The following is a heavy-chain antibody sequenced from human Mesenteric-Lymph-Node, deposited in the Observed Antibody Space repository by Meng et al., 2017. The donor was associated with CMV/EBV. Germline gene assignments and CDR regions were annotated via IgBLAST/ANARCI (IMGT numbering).Heavy chain of an antibody. CDR3: VRGYRNENFGY. Sequence: GESLKISCAASGFTFGIWWMHWVRQAPGKGLEWVSGINWNGDDAHYADSVKGRFSISRDNAKKSLSLQMNSLSPEDTAFYHCVRGYRNENFGYWGQGTLVTVSS. V-gene: IGHV3-20*01. CDR2: INWNGDDA. J-gene: IGHJ4*02. D-gene: IGHD5-12*01. CDR1: GFTFGIWW.